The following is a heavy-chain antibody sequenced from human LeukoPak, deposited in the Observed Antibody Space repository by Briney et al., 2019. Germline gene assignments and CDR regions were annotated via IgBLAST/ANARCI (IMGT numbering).Heavy chain of an antibody. CDR1: GGSISSYY. D-gene: IGHD5-18*01. J-gene: IGHJ4*02. CDR2: IYYSGST. Sequence: KPSETLSLTCTVSGGSISSYYWSWIRQPPGKGLEWIGYIYYSGSTNYNPSLKSRVTLSVDTSKNQFSLKLSSVTAAGTAVYYCARQDTAMVIDYWGQGTLVTVSS. V-gene: IGHV4-59*08. CDR3: ARQDTAMVIDY.